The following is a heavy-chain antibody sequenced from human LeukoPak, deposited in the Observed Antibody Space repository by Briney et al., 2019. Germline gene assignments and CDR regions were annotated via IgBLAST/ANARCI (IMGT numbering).Heavy chain of an antibody. CDR1: GFSFNNVW. Sequence: GGFLRLSCAASGFSFNNVWMSWVRQAPGKGLEWVGHIKSRPDGGTTECTAPVKGRFTISRDDSKNTLYLQMNSLRTEDTAVYFCTSLGATGFYAFDYWGQGTLVTVSS. CDR3: TSLGATGFYAFDY. J-gene: IGHJ4*02. CDR2: IKSRPDGGTT. V-gene: IGHV3-15*01. D-gene: IGHD2/OR15-2a*01.